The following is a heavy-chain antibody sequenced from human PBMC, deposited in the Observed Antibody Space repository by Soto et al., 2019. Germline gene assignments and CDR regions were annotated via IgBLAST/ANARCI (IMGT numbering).Heavy chain of an antibody. CDR1: EYSSGSGYY. CDR2: IHHSGST. CDR3: ARDLHHMSIFGLGDFDY. J-gene: IGHJ4*02. D-gene: IGHD3-3*01. Sequence: LETPTLTCALSEYSSGSGYYWGWIRQPPGKGLEWIGSIHHSGSTRYNPSLKSRVSISVDTSKKQFSLKIKSVTAADTAVYFCARDLHHMSIFGLGDFDYWRQGTLVTVSS. V-gene: IGHV4-38-2*02.